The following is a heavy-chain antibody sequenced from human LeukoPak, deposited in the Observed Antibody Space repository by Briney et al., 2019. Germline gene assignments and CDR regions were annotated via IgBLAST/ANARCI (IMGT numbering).Heavy chain of an antibody. CDR2: MNPNSGNT. D-gene: IGHD5-18*01. CDR1: GYTFTSYD. CDR3: ARRSRAMAFYYYYYYMDG. J-gene: IGHJ6*03. V-gene: IGHV1-8*03. Sequence: ASVKVSCKASGYTFTSYDINWVRQATGQGLEWMGWMNPNSGNTGYAQKFQGRVTITRNTSISTAYMELSSLRSEDTAVYYCARRSRAMAFYYYYYYMDGWGKGTTVTVSS.